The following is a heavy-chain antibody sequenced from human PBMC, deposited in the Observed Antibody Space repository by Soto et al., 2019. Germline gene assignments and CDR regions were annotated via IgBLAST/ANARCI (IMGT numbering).Heavy chain of an antibody. J-gene: IGHJ6*02. CDR1: GYTFTSYG. CDR3: ARVWVGTTFAYYYGMDV. CDR2: ISAYNGNT. D-gene: IGHD1-26*01. Sequence: GGSVKVSWKASGYTFTSYGISWVRQAPGQGLEWMGWISAYNGNTNYAQKLQGRVTMTTDTSTSTAYMELRSLRSDDTAVYYCARVWVGTTFAYYYGMDVWGQGTTVTVSS. V-gene: IGHV1-18*04.